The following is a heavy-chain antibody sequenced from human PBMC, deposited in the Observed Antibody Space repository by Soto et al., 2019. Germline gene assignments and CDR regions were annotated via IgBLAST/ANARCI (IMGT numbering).Heavy chain of an antibody. V-gene: IGHV3-23*01. CDR3: AVRKTGSFFDY. Sequence: PGGSLRLSCAASGFTFSTYAMSWVRQAPGKGLEWVSAISGSGGSTYYTESVKGRFNISRDNSKKTLYLQMNSLRAEDTAVYYCAVRKTGSFFDYWGQGTLVTVSS. CDR1: GFTFSTYA. J-gene: IGHJ4*02. CDR2: ISGSGGST. D-gene: IGHD1-26*01.